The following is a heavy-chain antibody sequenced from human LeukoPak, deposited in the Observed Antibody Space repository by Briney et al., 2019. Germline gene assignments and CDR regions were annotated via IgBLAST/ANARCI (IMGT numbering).Heavy chain of an antibody. CDR3: ASGSLGLYYYYYMDV. J-gene: IGHJ6*03. D-gene: IGHD1-26*01. CDR1: GYIFTNFG. Sequence: GASVKVSCKASGYIFTNFGISWVRQARGQGLEWMGWISGYNGNTKYVQKFQGRVTITADKSTSTAYMELSSLRSEDTAVYYCASGSLGLYYYYYMDVWGKGTTVTVSS. V-gene: IGHV1-18*01. CDR2: ISGYNGNT.